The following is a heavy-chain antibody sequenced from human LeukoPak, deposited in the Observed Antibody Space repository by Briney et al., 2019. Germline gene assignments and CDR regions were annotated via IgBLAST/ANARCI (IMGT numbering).Heavy chain of an antibody. Sequence: GGSLRLSCAASGFTFSSYSMNWVRQAPGKGLEWVSSISSSSSYIYYADSVKGRFTISRDNAKNSLYLQMNSLRAEDTAVYYCARDALAYCGGDCGRYRDVWGKGTTVTVSS. J-gene: IGHJ6*03. CDR3: ARDALAYCGGDCGRYRDV. CDR1: GFTFSSYS. D-gene: IGHD2-21*02. CDR2: ISSSSSYI. V-gene: IGHV3-21*01.